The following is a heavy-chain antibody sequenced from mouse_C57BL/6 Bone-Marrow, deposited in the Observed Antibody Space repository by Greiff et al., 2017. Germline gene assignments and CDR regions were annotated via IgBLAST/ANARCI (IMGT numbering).Heavy chain of an antibody. V-gene: IGHV10-1*01. Sequence: GGGLVQPKGSLKLSCAASGFSFNTYAMNWVRQAPGKGLEWVARIRSKSNNYATYYADSVKDRFTISRDDSESMLYLQMNNLKTEDTAMYYCVRAYYSNLYYAMDYWGQGTSVTVSS. J-gene: IGHJ4*01. CDR3: VRAYYSNLYYAMDY. CDR2: IRSKSNNYAT. D-gene: IGHD2-5*01. CDR1: GFSFNTYA.